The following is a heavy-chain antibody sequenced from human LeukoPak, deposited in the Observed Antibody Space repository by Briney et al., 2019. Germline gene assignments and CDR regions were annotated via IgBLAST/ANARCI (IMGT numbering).Heavy chain of an antibody. CDR3: ARERVPWIQLWLGYFDS. D-gene: IGHD5-18*01. Sequence: GGSLRLSCAASGFTVSSNFMGWVRQAPGKGLEWVSIIYTGTNTHYADSVKGRFTISRDNSKNTLYLQMNSLRAEDTAVYYCARERVPWIQLWLGYFDSWGQGTLVTVSS. CDR2: IYTGTNT. V-gene: IGHV3-66*01. CDR1: GFTVSSNF. J-gene: IGHJ4*02.